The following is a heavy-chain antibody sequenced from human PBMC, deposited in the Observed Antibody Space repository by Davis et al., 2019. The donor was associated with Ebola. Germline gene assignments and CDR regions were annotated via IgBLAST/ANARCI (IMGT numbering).Heavy chain of an antibody. CDR2: IIPIFGTT. Sequence: SVKVSCKASGGPISNYAISWLRQAPGQGLEWMGGIIPIFGTTRFAQKFQGRVTITADESTSTAYMELSSLTSEDTAMYYCARDDYGGKSGSVDYWGQGTLVTVSS. CDR3: ARDDYGGKSGSVDY. J-gene: IGHJ4*02. D-gene: IGHD4-23*01. CDR1: GGPISNYA. V-gene: IGHV1-69*13.